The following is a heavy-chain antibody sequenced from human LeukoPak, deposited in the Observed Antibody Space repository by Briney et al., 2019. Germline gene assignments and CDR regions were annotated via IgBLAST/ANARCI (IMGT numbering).Heavy chain of an antibody. CDR2: IYHSGST. Sequence: SETLSLTCTVSGGSISSGGYYWSWIRQPPGKGLEWIGYIYHSGSTYYNPSLKSRVTISVDRSKDQFSLKLSSVTAADTAVYYCASGPRGSFVYWGQGTLVTVSS. D-gene: IGHD3-16*01. V-gene: IGHV4-30-2*01. CDR3: ASGPRGSFVY. CDR1: GGSISSGGYY. J-gene: IGHJ4*02.